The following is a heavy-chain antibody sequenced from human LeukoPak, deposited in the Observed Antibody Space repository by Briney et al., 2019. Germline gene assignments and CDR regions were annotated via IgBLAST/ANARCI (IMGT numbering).Heavy chain of an antibody. CDR2: IAYDGSRA. D-gene: IGHD1-14*01. Sequence: GGSLRLSCAGSGFTFGGYGMHWFRQTPGKGLEWVAVIAYDGSRAFYTDSVKGRFTISRDNSKNTMSVQMDDLRAEDTAVYYCTRYNNDHFDYWGQGTLVTVSS. V-gene: IGHV3-33*01. CDR3: TRYNNDHFDY. J-gene: IGHJ4*02. CDR1: GFTFGGYG.